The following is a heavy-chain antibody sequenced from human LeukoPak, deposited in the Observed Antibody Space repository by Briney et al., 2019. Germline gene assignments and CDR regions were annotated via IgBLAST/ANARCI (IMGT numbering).Heavy chain of an antibody. CDR2: ISSSGRTI. J-gene: IGHJ6*03. CDR3: ARIGSTGYYPFYYYYMDV. V-gene: IGHV3-11*01. CDR1: GFTFSDYY. D-gene: IGHD3-9*01. Sequence: PGGSLRLSCAASGFTFSDYYMSWIRQAQGKGLEWVSYISSSGRTIYYADSVKGRFTISRDNAKNSLSLQMNSLRAEDTAMYYCARIGSTGYYPFYYYYMDVWGKGTTVTVSS.